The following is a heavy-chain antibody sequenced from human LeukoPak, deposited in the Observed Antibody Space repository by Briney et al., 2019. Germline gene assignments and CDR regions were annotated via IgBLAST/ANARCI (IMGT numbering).Heavy chain of an antibody. V-gene: IGHV4-38-2*02. CDR2: IYHSGST. D-gene: IGHD3-3*01. J-gene: IGHJ4*02. Sequence: SGTLSLTCTVSGYSISSGYYWGWIRQPPGKGLEWIGSIYHSGSTDYNPSLKSRVTISIDTSKNQFSLRLNSVTAADTAVYYCARAAGGELTYFDFWSAYHPTYFFDSWGQGTLDTVSS. CDR3: ARAAGGELTYFDFWSAYHPTYFFDS. CDR1: GYSISSGYY.